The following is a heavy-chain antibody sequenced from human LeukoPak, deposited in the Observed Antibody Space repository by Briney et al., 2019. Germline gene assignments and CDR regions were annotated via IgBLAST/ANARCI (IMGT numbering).Heavy chain of an antibody. CDR2: ISADNDNT. Sequence: ASVKVSCKASGYTFSSFGISWVRQAPGQGLEWMGWISADNDNTNYAQKFQGRVTMNTDTSTNTAYMELRSLRSDDTAVYYCARDLVTLVRGHYLCLDYWGQGSLVTVSS. CDR3: ARDLVTLVRGHYLCLDY. D-gene: IGHD3-10*01. CDR1: GYTFSSFG. V-gene: IGHV1-18*01. J-gene: IGHJ4*02.